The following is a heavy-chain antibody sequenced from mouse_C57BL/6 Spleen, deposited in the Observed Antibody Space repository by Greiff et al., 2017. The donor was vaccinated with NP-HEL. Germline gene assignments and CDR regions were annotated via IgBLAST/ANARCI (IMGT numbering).Heavy chain of an antibody. CDR3: ARDSDGVYAMDY. J-gene: IGHJ4*01. CDR2: ISDGGSYT. V-gene: IGHV5-4*01. CDR1: GFTFSSYA. Sequence: EVKVVESGGGLVKPGGSLKLSCAASGFTFSSYAMSWVRQTPEKRLAWVATISDGGSYTYYPDNVKGRFTISRDNAKNNLYLQMSHLKSEDTAMYYCARDSDGVYAMDYWGQGTSVTVSS. D-gene: IGHD1-1*01.